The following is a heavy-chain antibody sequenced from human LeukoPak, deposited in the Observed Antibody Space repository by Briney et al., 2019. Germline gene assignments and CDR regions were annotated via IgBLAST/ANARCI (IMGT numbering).Heavy chain of an antibody. CDR3: ASSGRMTTVTTAFHY. CDR2: INHSGST. CDR1: GGSFSGYY. D-gene: IGHD4-17*01. J-gene: IGHJ4*02. V-gene: IGHV4-34*01. Sequence: PSETLSLTCAVYGGSFSGYYWSWIRQPPGKGLEWIGEINHSGSTNYNPSLKSRVTISVDTSKNQFSLKLSSVTAADTAVYYCASSGRMTTVTTAFHYWGQGTLVTASS.